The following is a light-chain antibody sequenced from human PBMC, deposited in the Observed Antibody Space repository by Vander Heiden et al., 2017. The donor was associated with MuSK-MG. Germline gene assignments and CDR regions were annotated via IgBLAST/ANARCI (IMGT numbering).Light chain of an antibody. V-gene: IGLV3-21*02. Sequence: SYVVTPPPSVSVAPGQTATIACGGDNIGGKSVHWYQQRPGQAPALVVYDDAERPSGIPERFSGSNSGNTATLTINGVEAGDEADYYCQVWDGSRDLVVFGGGTRLTVL. CDR1: NIGGKS. CDR2: DDA. CDR3: QVWDGSRDLVV. J-gene: IGLJ2*01.